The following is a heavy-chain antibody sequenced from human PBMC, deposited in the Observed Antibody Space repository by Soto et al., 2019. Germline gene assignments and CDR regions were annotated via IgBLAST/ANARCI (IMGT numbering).Heavy chain of an antibody. CDR2: INHSGST. J-gene: IGHJ4*02. CDR1: GGSFSGYY. V-gene: IGHV4-34*01. CDR3: ARGRSLIILLWFGTPFDY. D-gene: IGHD3-10*01. Sequence: NPSETLSLTCAVYGGSFSGYYWSWIRQPPGKGLEWIGEINHSGSTNYNPSLKSRVTISVDTSKNQFSLKLSSVTAADTAVYYCARGRSLIILLWFGTPFDYWGQGTLVTVSS.